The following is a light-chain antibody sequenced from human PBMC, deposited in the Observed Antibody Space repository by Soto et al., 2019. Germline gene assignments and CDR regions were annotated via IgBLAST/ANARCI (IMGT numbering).Light chain of an antibody. J-gene: IGLJ2*01. Sequence: SVLTQPPSVSGAPGQRVTISCTGSRSNIGARYDVHWYQQLPGTAPKLLIYANNNRPSGVPDRFSGSKTGTSASLAITGLQAEDEADYFCQSYDSSLSGVVFGGGTKRTVL. CDR3: QSYDSSLSGVV. V-gene: IGLV1-40*01. CDR1: RSNIGARYD. CDR2: ANN.